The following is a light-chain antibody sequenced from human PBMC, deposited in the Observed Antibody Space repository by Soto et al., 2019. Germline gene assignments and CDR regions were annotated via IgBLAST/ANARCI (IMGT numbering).Light chain of an antibody. Sequence: QSALTQPPSASGSPGQSVTISCTGTSSDIGRFNYVSWYQQHPDKAPKLLISEVNNRPSGIPDRFSGSKSGNTASLTVSGLRPEDEATSYCSSYAGSDFLVFGGGTKLTVL. CDR2: EVN. J-gene: IGLJ2*01. CDR3: SSYAGSDFLV. CDR1: SSDIGRFNY. V-gene: IGLV2-8*01.